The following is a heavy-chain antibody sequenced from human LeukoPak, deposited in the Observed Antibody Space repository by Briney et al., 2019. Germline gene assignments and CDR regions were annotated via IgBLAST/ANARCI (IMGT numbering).Heavy chain of an antibody. CDR3: ARSYCSGGSCYVSDY. Sequence: ASVKVSCKASGYTFTGYYMHWVRQAPGQGLEGMGRINPNSGGTNYAQKFQGRVTMTRDTSISTAYMELSRLRSDDTAVYYCARSYCSGGSCYVSDYWGQGTLVTVSS. CDR2: INPNSGGT. V-gene: IGHV1-2*06. J-gene: IGHJ4*02. D-gene: IGHD2-15*01. CDR1: GYTFTGYY.